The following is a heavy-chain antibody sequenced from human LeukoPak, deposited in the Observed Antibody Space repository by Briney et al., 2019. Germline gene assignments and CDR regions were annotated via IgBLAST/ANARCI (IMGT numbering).Heavy chain of an antibody. CDR2: IYSDNT. Sequence: GGSLRLSCAASGFTLSNHALIWVRQAPGKGLEWVSFIYSDNTHYSDSVKGRFTISRDNSKNTLYLQMNSLRAEDTAVYYCARRAGAYSHPYDYWGQGTLVTVSS. V-gene: IGHV3-53*01. CDR1: GFTLSNHA. J-gene: IGHJ4*02. D-gene: IGHD4/OR15-4a*01. CDR3: ARRAGAYSHPYDY.